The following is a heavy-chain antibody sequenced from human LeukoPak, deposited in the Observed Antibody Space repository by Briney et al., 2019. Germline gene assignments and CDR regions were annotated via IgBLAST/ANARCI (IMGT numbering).Heavy chain of an antibody. V-gene: IGHV3-15*01. Sequence: GGSLRLSCAASGFTFSNVWMSWVRQAPGKGLEWVGRIKSKTDGGTTDYAAPVKGRFTISRDDSKNTLYLQMNSLKTEDTAVYYCTTDPWYTAVGATGSGYWGQGTLVTVSS. CDR3: TTDPWYTAVGATGSGY. CDR1: GFTFSNVW. D-gene: IGHD1-26*01. J-gene: IGHJ4*02. CDR2: IKSKTDGGTT.